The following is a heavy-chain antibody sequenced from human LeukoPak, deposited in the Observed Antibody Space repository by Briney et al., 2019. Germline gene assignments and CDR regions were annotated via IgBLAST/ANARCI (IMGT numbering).Heavy chain of an antibody. Sequence: WASVKVSCKASGGTFSTFPISWVRQAPGQGLEWIGGIIPIFGPNYAQKFQGRATISADLATATAYMELSSLRSEDTAVYYCARGHDSGYDLWYFDLWGRGTLVTVSS. CDR2: IIPIFGP. V-gene: IGHV1-69*13. CDR3: ARGHDSGYDLWYFDL. D-gene: IGHD5-12*01. CDR1: GGTFSTFP. J-gene: IGHJ2*01.